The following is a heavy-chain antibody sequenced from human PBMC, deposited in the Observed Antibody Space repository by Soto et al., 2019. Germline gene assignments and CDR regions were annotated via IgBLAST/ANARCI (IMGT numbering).Heavy chain of an antibody. CDR2: IYWDDHK. J-gene: IGHJ4*02. D-gene: IGHD1-1*01. CDR1: GFSLSTSGVS. CDR3: AHSSLQTGDFDY. Sequence: QITLKESGPTLVKPTQTLTLTCTFSGFSLSTSGVSVGWIRQPPGKALEWLALIYWDDHKRYSPSLKSRLTITEDTTNNQVVPTMTNIDPVDTPTYYCAHSSLQTGDFDYWGQGTLVTVSS. V-gene: IGHV2-5*02.